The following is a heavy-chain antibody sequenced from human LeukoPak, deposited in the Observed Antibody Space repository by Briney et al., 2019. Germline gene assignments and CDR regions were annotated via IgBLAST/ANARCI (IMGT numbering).Heavy chain of an antibody. CDR2: IIPIFGTA. CDR3: ARVGFTISGTSTSDDY. D-gene: IGHD3-10*01. J-gene: IGHJ4*02. V-gene: IGHV1-69*05. CDR1: GGTFSSYA. Sequence: ASVTVSCKASGGTFSSYAISWVRQAPGQGLEWMGGIIPIFGTANYAQKFQGRVTITTDESTSTAYMELSSLRSEDTAVYYCARVGFTISGTSTSDDYWGQGTLVTVSS.